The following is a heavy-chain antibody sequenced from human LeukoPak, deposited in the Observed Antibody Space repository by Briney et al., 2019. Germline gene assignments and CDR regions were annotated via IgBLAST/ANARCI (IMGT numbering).Heavy chain of an antibody. Sequence: PGGSLRLSCAVSGFTFSSYAMSWVRQAPGKGLEWVSAISGSGDRTYYADSVKGRFSISRDNSKTTLYLQMSSLRAEDTAVYHCAKARSGWQPAGNWGQGTLVTVSS. J-gene: IGHJ4*02. CDR2: ISGSGDRT. V-gene: IGHV3-23*01. CDR3: AKARSGWQPAGN. D-gene: IGHD6-19*01. CDR1: GFTFSSYA.